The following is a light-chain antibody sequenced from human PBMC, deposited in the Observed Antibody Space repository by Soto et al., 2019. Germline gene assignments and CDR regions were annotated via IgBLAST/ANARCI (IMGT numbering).Light chain of an antibody. J-gene: IGKJ1*01. V-gene: IGKV1-39*01. Sequence: DIQLTQTTSSLSASVGDIVTIACRSSQTISGYVNWYQQQPGKAPKLLIYAASSLQSGVPSRFSGSGSGTDFTLTIGSLQPEDFATYYCQQSYITPWTFGQGTKVDIK. CDR2: AAS. CDR1: QTISGY. CDR3: QQSYITPWT.